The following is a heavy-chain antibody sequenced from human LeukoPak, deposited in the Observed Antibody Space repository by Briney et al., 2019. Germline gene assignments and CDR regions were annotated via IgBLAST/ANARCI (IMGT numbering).Heavy chain of an antibody. V-gene: IGHV3-21*01. CDR3: ARDTHCSSTSCYNAFDI. Sequence: MSGGSLRLSCAASGFTFSSYSMNWVRQAPGKGLEWVSSISSSSTYIHYADSLKGRFTISRDNAKNSLSLQMNSLRAEDTAVYYCARDTHCSSTSCYNAFDIWGQGTMVTVSS. CDR1: GFTFSSYS. CDR2: ISSSSTYI. D-gene: IGHD2-2*02. J-gene: IGHJ3*02.